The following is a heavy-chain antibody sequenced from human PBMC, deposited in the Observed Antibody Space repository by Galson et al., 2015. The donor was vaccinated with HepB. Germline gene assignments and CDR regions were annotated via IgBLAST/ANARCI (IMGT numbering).Heavy chain of an antibody. Sequence: SLRLSCAASGFTFSSYGMHWVRQAPGKGLEWVAVISYDGSNKYYADSVKGRFTISRDNSKNTLYLQMNSLRAEDTAVYYCAKEGLAKDSSGYYYEGYFDYWGQGTLVTVSS. CDR2: ISYDGSNK. V-gene: IGHV3-30*18. D-gene: IGHD3-22*01. CDR3: AKEGLAKDSSGYYYEGYFDY. J-gene: IGHJ4*02. CDR1: GFTFSSYG.